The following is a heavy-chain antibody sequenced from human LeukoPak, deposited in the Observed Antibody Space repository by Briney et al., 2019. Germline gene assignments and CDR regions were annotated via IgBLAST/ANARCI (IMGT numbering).Heavy chain of an antibody. J-gene: IGHJ6*02. D-gene: IGHD3-10*01. V-gene: IGHV3-7*01. CDR3: ARDFNILLWFGESTYGMDV. CDR2: IKQDGSEK. CDR1: GFTFSSYW. Sequence: SGGSLRLSCAASGFTFSSYWMSWVRQAPGKGLEWVANIKQDGSEKYYVDSVKGRFTISRDNAKSSLYLQMNSLRAEDTAVYYCARDFNILLWFGESTYGMDVWGQGTTVTVSS.